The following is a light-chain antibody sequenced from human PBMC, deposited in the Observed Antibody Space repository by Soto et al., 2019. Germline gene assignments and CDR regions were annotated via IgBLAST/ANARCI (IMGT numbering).Light chain of an antibody. J-gene: IGLJ3*02. Sequence: QSVLTQPPSVSGAPGQRVTISCTGSSSNIGAGYDVHWYQQLPGTAPKLLIYGNSNRPSGVPDRFSGSKSGTSASLAITGLQAEDEADYYCHSYDSSLSVPWVFGGGTKLTVL. CDR3: HSYDSSLSVPWV. CDR2: GNS. CDR1: SSNIGAGYD. V-gene: IGLV1-40*01.